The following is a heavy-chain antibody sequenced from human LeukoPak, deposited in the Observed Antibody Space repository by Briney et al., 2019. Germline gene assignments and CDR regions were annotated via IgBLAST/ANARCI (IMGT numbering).Heavy chain of an antibody. J-gene: IGHJ5*02. Sequence: PGGSLRLSCVASGFTFSSYWMSWVRQAPGKGLEWVANMTIEGSEEYYVDSVKGRFTISRDNAKNSLYLQMNSLRVDDTAVYYCTRLARYCSSGSCYSWFDPWGQGTLVTVSS. V-gene: IGHV3-7*01. CDR1: GFTFSSYW. CDR3: TRLARYCSSGSCYSWFDP. CDR2: MTIEGSEE. D-gene: IGHD2-15*01.